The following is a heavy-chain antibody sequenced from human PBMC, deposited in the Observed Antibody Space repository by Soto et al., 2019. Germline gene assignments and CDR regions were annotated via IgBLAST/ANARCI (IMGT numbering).Heavy chain of an antibody. V-gene: IGHV1-46*01. J-gene: IGHJ4*02. Sequence: ASVKVSCKASGYTFTSYYMHWVRQAPGQGLEGMGIINPSGGSTSYAQKFQGRVTMTRDTSTSTVDMELSSLRSEDTAVYYCARVGDPLLPYFDDWGQGTLVTVPQ. CDR2: INPSGGST. CDR3: ARVGDPLLPYFDD. D-gene: IGHD2-15*01. CDR1: GYTFTSYY.